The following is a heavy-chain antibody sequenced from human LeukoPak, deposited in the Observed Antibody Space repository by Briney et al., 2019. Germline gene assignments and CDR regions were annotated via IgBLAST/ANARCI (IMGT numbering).Heavy chain of an antibody. CDR2: ISASNGNT. D-gene: IGHD3-3*01. CDR3: ARALDYDFWSGYWTRGVWYYFDY. Sequence: ASVKVSCKASGYTFTSYGISWVRQAPGQGLEWMGWISASNGNTNYAQKLQGRVTMTTDTSTSTAYMELRSLRSDDTAVYYCARALDYDFWSGYWTRGVWYYFDYWGQGTLVTVSS. J-gene: IGHJ4*02. V-gene: IGHV1-18*01. CDR1: GYTFTSYG.